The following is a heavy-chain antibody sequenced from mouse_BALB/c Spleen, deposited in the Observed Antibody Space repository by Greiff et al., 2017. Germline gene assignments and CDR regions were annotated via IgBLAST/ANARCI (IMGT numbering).Heavy chain of an antibody. J-gene: IGHJ3*01. Sequence: EVQLQESGGGLVKPGGSLKLSCAASGFTFSSYAMSWVRQSPEKRLEWVAEISSGGSYTYYPDTVTGRFTISRDNAKNTLYLEMSSLRSEDTAMYYCARDHDYYGSSYDWFAYWGQGTLVTVSA. CDR1: GFTFSSYA. CDR3: ARDHDYYGSSYDWFAY. D-gene: IGHD1-1*01. CDR2: ISSGGSYT. V-gene: IGHV5-9-4*01.